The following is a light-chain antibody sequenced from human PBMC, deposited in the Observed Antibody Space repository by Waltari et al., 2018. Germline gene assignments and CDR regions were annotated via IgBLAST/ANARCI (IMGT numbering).Light chain of an antibody. CDR1: QSVRTN. CDR2: GSS. J-gene: IGKJ3*01. Sequence: MVMTQSPATLSVSPGERGTLSCMASQSVRTNLAWYQQKGGQAPRLLMYGSSTRATGIPARFSGSGSGTDFTLTISSLQSEDSAVYYCQQYNQWPLTFGPGTKVDIK. CDR3: QQYNQWPLT. V-gene: IGKV3-15*01.